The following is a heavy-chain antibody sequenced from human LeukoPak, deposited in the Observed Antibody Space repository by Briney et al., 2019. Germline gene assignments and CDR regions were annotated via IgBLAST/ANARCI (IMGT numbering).Heavy chain of an antibody. Sequence: SVKVSCKASGGTFSSYAISWVRQAPGQGLEWMGRIIPILGIANYAQKFQGRVTITADKSTSTAYMELSSLRSGDTAVYYCARGGYGDYGVPWGQGTLVTVSS. J-gene: IGHJ5*02. D-gene: IGHD4-17*01. CDR2: IIPILGIA. CDR3: ARGGYGDYGVP. V-gene: IGHV1-69*04. CDR1: GGTFSSYA.